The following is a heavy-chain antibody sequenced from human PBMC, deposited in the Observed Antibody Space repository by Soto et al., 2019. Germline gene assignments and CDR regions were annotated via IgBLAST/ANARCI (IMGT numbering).Heavy chain of an antibody. CDR3: AREGGYCNGGGCRYFDY. J-gene: IGHJ4*02. D-gene: IGHD2-15*01. V-gene: IGHV3-21*01. Sequence: EVLLVESGGGLVKPGGSLRLSCAASGFTFSTYSMNWVRQAPGKGLEWVSSINTASYIYYADSVKGRFTISRDDAKKSLYLQMNSLRDEDTAVYYCAREGGYCNGGGCRYFDYWGQGTLVTVSS. CDR1: GFTFSTYS. CDR2: INTASYI.